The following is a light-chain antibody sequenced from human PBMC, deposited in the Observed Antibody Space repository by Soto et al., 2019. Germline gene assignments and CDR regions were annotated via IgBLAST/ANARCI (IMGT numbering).Light chain of an antibody. CDR2: EVS. CDR3: SSYTSSSTLDV. CDR1: SSDVGGYNY. Sequence: LTPPSSLSGSPGQSITISCTGTSSDVGGYNYVSWYQQHPGKAPKLMIYEVSNRPSGVSNRFSGSKSGNTASLTISGLQAEDEADYYCSSYTSSSTLDVFGTGTKVTVL. J-gene: IGLJ1*01. V-gene: IGLV2-14*01.